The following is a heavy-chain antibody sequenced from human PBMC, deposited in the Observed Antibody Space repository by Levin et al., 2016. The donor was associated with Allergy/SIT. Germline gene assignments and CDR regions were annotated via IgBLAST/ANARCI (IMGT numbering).Heavy chain of an antibody. J-gene: IGHJ4*02. CDR2: IYYSGST. V-gene: IGHV4-31*03. Sequence: SETLSLTCTVSGDSISSGGYYWSWIRQHPGKGLEWVGYIYYSGSTYYNPSLKSRVIISVDTSKNQFSLKLSSATAADTAFYYCARAHDYYGSGSYEAEYYFDYWGQGTLVTVSS. D-gene: IGHD3-10*01. CDR1: GDSISSGGYY. CDR3: ARAHDYYGSGSYEAEYYFDY.